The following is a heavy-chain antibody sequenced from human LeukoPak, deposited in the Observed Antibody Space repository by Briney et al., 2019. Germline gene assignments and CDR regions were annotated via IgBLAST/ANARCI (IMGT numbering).Heavy chain of an antibody. J-gene: IGHJ4*02. CDR3: ARVYRSSSGYCFDF. Sequence: GGSLRLSCAVSGFTFSSYWMSWVRQAPGKGLEWVANIKQDGSEKYYVDSVKGRFTVSRDNAKNSLYLQMNSLGAEDTAVYYCARVYRSSSGYCFDFWGQGTLVTVSS. D-gene: IGHD6-6*01. V-gene: IGHV3-7*01. CDR1: GFTFSSYW. CDR2: IKQDGSEK.